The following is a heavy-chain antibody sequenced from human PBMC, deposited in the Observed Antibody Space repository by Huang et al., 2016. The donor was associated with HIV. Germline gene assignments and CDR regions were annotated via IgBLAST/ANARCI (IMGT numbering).Heavy chain of an antibody. D-gene: IGHD3-22*01. V-gene: IGHV1-69*13. CDR3: ARARGYYDSSVSYYFDY. CDR1: GGNFSSYA. Sequence: QVQLVQSGAEVKKPGSSVKVSCKASGGNFSSYAISWVLQAPGQGLEWMGGSIPIFGTANYAQKFQGRVTITADESTSTAYMELSSLRSEDTAVYYCARARGYYDSSVSYYFDYWGQGTLVTVSS. CDR2: SIPIFGTA. J-gene: IGHJ4*02.